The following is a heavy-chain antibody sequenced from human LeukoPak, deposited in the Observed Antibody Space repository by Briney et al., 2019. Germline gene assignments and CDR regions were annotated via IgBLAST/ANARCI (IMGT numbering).Heavy chain of an antibody. V-gene: IGHV1-3*04. CDR2: INTGNGNT. CDR3: ARVPLHDASGRYYPH. CDR1: GYSFTNYV. D-gene: IGHD3-22*01. J-gene: IGHJ1*01. Sequence: ASVMVSCKTAGYSFTNYVMYWVRQAPRQSLELVGWINTGNGNTKSSQKFQDRVALTRDTSASTAYMELNSLSSEDTAVYYCARVPLHDASGRYYPHWGQGTLVTVSS.